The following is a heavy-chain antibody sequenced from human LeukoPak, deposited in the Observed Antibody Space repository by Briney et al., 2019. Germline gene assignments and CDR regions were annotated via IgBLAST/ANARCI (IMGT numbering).Heavy chain of an antibody. CDR1: GYTFTGYY. CDR2: INPNSGGT. D-gene: IGHD3-16*02. Sequence: ASVKVSCKASGYTFTGYYMYWVRQAPGQGLEWMGRINPNSGGTNYAQKFQGRVTMTRDTSISTAYMELSRLRSDDTAVYYCATHFMITFGGVIVNDYWGQGTLVTVSS. V-gene: IGHV1-2*06. J-gene: IGHJ4*02. CDR3: ATHFMITFGGVIVNDY.